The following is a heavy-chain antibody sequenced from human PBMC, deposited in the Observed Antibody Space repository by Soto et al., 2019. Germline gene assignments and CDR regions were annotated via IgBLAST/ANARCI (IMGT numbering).Heavy chain of an antibody. Sequence: QLQLQESGPGLVKPSETLSLTCTVSGGSISSSSYYWGWIRQPPGKGLEWIGSIYYSGSTYYNPSLKIRVTISVDTSKNQFSLKLSSVTAADTAVYYCARRMALFDLSYYFDYWGQGTLVTVSS. CDR3: ARRMALFDLSYYFDY. V-gene: IGHV4-39*01. D-gene: IGHD3-9*01. J-gene: IGHJ4*02. CDR1: GGSISSSSYY. CDR2: IYYSGST.